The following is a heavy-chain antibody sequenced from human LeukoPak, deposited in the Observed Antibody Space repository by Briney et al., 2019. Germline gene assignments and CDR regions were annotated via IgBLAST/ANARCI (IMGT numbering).Heavy chain of an antibody. J-gene: IGHJ2*01. Sequence: SETLSLTCTVSGGSISSYYWSWIRQPPGKGLEWIGYIYYSGNTNYNPSLKSRVTISVDTSKNQFSLKLSSVTAADAAVYYCARVYYSRSYDYWYFDLWGRGTLVTVSS. V-gene: IGHV4-59*01. CDR1: GGSISSYY. CDR2: IYYSGNT. D-gene: IGHD6-13*01. CDR3: ARVYYSRSYDYWYFDL.